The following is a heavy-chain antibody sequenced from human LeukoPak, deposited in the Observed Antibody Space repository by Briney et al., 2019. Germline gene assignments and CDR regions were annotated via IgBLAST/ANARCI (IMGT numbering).Heavy chain of an antibody. CDR1: GFTFCNYP. CDR2: IPYDGSNN. D-gene: IGHD4-17*01. Sequence: GGTLRLSCAASGFTFCNYPMHWVRQAPGKGLEWVAVIPYDGSNNYYSDSVKGRFTISRDNSKNSLYLQMNSLRPEDTAVYYCARSEGTTVTMFDYWGQGTLVTVST. J-gene: IGHJ4*02. V-gene: IGHV3-30-3*01. CDR3: ARSEGTTVTMFDY.